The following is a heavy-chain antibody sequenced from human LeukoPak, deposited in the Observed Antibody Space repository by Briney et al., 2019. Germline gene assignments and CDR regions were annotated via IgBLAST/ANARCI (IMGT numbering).Heavy chain of an antibody. CDR2: IYTSGST. Sequence: SETLSLTCTVSGGSISSYYWSWIRQPAGKGLEWIGRIYTSGSTNYNPSLKSRVTISLDTSKNQFSLMLSSVTAADTAVYYCARDRRWEQLHAFDIWGQGTMVTVSS. J-gene: IGHJ3*02. CDR3: ARDRRWEQLHAFDI. CDR1: GGSISSYY. V-gene: IGHV4-4*07. D-gene: IGHD1-26*01.